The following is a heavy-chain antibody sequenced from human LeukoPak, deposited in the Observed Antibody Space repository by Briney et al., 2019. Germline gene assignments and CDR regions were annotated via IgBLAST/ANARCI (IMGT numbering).Heavy chain of an antibody. D-gene: IGHD6-6*01. CDR2: INPYNDNT. CDR1: GYTFINYG. V-gene: IGHV1-18*01. J-gene: IGHJ4*02. CDR3: ATGASIAARVFADY. Sequence: GASVKVSCKASGYTFINYGISWVRQAPGQGLEWMGWINPYNDNTNYAQRLQGRVTMTTDTSTSTAYMELRSLRSDDTAVYYCATGASIAARVFADYWGQGTLVTVSS.